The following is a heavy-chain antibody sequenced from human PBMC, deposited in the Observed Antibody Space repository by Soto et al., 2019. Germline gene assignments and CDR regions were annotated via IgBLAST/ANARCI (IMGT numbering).Heavy chain of an antibody. Sequence: QVQLVESGGGLVKPGGSLRLSCAASGFTFSDCYMSWIRQAPGKGLEWVSYISSSGSTIYYADSVKGRFTISRDNAKNSLYLQMNSLRAEDTAVYYCARALDVLRYFDWSLYFDYWVQGTLVTVSS. J-gene: IGHJ4*02. CDR1: GFTFSDCY. CDR2: ISSSGSTI. D-gene: IGHD3-9*01. V-gene: IGHV3-11*01. CDR3: ARALDVLRYFDWSLYFDY.